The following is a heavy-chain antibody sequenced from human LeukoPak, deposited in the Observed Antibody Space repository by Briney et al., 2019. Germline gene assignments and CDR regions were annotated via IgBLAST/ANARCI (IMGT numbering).Heavy chain of an antibody. CDR3: ARRTGYYDGFDY. V-gene: IGHV4-59*01. Sequence: ASETLSLACTVSGGSISIYYWSWIRQPPGKGLEWIGYIYYSGSTNYNPSLKSRVAISVDTSKNQFSLKVSSVTAADTAVYYCARRTGYYDGFDYWGQGTLVTVST. CDR2: IYYSGST. CDR1: GGSISIYY. D-gene: IGHD3/OR15-3a*01. J-gene: IGHJ4*02.